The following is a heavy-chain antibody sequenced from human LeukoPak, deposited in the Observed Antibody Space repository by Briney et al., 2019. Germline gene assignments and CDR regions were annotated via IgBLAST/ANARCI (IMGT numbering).Heavy chain of an antibody. CDR1: GHTFTGYY. CDR3: ARTYNSGSYFGY. J-gene: IGHJ4*02. D-gene: IGHD3-10*01. V-gene: IGHV1-2*02. Sequence: ASVKVSCKASGHTFTGYYIHWVRQAPGQGLEWMGWINPNSGGTNYAQNFQGRVTMTRDTSINTAYLELSRLSSDDTAVYYCARTYNSGSYFGYWGQGTLVTVSS. CDR2: INPNSGGT.